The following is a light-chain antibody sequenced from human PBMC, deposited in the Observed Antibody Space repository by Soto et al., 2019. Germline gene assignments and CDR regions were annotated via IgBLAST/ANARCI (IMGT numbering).Light chain of an antibody. CDR2: DVT. J-gene: IGLJ2*01. V-gene: IGLV2-14*03. CDR1: NSDVGAYNY. CDR3: SSYMSSNTLV. Sequence: QSALTQPASVSGSPGQSITISCTETNSDVGAYNYVSWYQQLPGKAPKLMIYDVTNRPSGVSSRFSGSKSGNTASLTISGHQAEDEADYNCSSYMSSNTLVFDGGTKLTVL.